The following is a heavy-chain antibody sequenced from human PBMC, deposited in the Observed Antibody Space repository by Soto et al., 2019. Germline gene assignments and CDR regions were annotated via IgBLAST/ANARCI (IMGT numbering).Heavy chain of an antibody. CDR2: MNPNSGNT. J-gene: IGHJ6*02. CDR1: GYTFTSYD. V-gene: IGHV1-8*01. Sequence: QVQLVQSGAEVKKPGASVKVSCKASGYTFTSYDINWVRQATGQGLEWMGWMNPNSGNTGYAQKFQGRVTMTRNTXIXXAYMELSSLRSEDTAVYYCARVSSSWPYYYYGMDVWGQGTTVTVSS. D-gene: IGHD6-13*01. CDR3: ARVSSSWPYYYYGMDV.